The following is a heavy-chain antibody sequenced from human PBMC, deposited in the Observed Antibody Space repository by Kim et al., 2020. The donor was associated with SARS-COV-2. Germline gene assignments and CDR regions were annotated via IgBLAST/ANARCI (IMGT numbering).Heavy chain of an antibody. J-gene: IGHJ6*02. Sequence: SETLSLTCTVSGGSISSSSYYWGWIRQPPGKGLEWIGSIYYSGSTYYNPSLKSRVTISVDTSKNQFSLKLSSVTAADTAVYYCVTYYGSGSPEIYYYYYYGMDVWGQGTTVTVSS. D-gene: IGHD3-10*01. CDR3: VTYYGSGSPEIYYYYYYGMDV. CDR1: GGSISSSSYY. V-gene: IGHV4-39*07. CDR2: IYYSGST.